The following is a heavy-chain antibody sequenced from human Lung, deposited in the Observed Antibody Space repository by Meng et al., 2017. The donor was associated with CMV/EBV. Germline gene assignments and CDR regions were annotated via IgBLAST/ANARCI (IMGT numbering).Heavy chain of an antibody. D-gene: IGHD5-18*01. CDR3: AKRRPGHNYGHAYCGS. Sequence: GGPLRPXFAAPGFTFSSYGMHWVRQAPGKGLEWVAFIRSEENNKYNADSVKGRFTISRDNSKRTLYLQMNSLRAEDTAVYYCAKRRPGHNYGHAYCGSWGHGTLVTVSS. V-gene: IGHV3-30*02. CDR2: IRSEENNK. CDR1: GFTFSSYG. J-gene: IGHJ4*01.